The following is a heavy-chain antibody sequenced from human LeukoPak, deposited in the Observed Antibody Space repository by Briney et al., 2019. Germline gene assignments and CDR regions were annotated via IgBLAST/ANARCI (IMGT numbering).Heavy chain of an antibody. CDR2: FDPEDGET. CDR1: GYTLTELS. Sequence: AASVKVSCKVSGYTLTELSMHWVRQAPGKGLEWMGGFDPEDGETIYAQKFHGRVTMTEDTSTDTAYMELSSLRSEDTAVYNCATSARHIVVVITTSGLFDYWGQGTLVTVSS. J-gene: IGHJ4*02. D-gene: IGHD3-22*01. CDR3: ATSARHIVVVITTSGLFDY. V-gene: IGHV1-24*01.